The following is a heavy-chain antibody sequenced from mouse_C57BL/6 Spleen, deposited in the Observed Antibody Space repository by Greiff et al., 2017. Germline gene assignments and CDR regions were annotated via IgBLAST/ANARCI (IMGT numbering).Heavy chain of an antibody. D-gene: IGHD3-2*02. CDR3: AGHSSGYVGYYAMDY. V-gene: IGHV1-39*01. Sequence: VQLKQSGPELVKPGASVKISCKASGYSFTDYNMNWVKQSNGKSLEWIGVINPNYGTTSYNQKFKGKATLTVDQSSSTAYMQLNSLTSEDSAVYYGAGHSSGYVGYYAMDYWGQGTSVTVSS. J-gene: IGHJ4*01. CDR2: INPNYGTT. CDR1: GYSFTDYN.